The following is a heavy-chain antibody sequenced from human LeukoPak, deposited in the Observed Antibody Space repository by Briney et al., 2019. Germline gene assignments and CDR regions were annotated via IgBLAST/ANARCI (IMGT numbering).Heavy chain of an antibody. D-gene: IGHD6-6*01. Sequence: QPSETLSLTCTVSGDSISSSSYYWGWIRQPPGKGLEWIGTFYSSGSTFDNPSLKSRLTISVDTSKNQFSLKLSSVTAADTAVYYCVSGLLGQLAPFDYWGQGTLVTVSS. J-gene: IGHJ4*02. CDR1: GDSISSSSYY. CDR2: FYSSGST. CDR3: VSGLLGQLAPFDY. V-gene: IGHV4-39*01.